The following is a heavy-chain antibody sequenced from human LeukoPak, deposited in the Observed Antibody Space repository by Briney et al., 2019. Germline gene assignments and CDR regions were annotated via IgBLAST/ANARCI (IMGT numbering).Heavy chain of an antibody. CDR3: ARSASIVVVPASNWFDP. CDR1: GYTFTSYD. J-gene: IGHJ5*02. D-gene: IGHD2-2*01. V-gene: IGHV1-8*03. Sequence: ASVKVSCKASGYTFTSYDINWVRQATGQGLEWMGWMNPNSGNTGYAQKFQGRVTITRNTSISTAYMELSSLRSEDTAVYYCARSASIVVVPASNWFDPWGQGTLVTVSS. CDR2: MNPNSGNT.